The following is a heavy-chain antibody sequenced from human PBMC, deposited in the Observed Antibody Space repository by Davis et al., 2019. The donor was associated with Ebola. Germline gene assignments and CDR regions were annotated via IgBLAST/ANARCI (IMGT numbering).Heavy chain of an antibody. V-gene: IGHV3-20*04. CDR2: INWNGGST. CDR1: GFTFDDYG. J-gene: IGHJ4*02. Sequence: GESLKISCAASGFTFDDYGMSWVRQAPGKGLEWVSGINWNGGSTGYADSVKGRFTISRDNAKNSLYLQMNSLRAEDTALYYCARDIGGPDGHWGQGTLVTVSS. CDR3: ARDIGGPDGH. D-gene: IGHD3-10*01.